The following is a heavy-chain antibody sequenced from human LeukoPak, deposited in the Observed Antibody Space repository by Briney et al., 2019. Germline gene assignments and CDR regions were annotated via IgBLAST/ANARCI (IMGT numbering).Heavy chain of an antibody. CDR3: ARGPTVTTDY. CDR1: GGSISSYH. J-gene: IGHJ4*02. V-gene: IGHV4-59*01. Sequence: SETLSLTCTVSGGSISSYHWNWFRQPPGMGLEWIGYTQHSGSTHYNPSLKSRVTISVDTSKNQFSLELISVTAADTAVYYCARGPTVTTDYWGQGTLVTVSS. D-gene: IGHD4-17*01. CDR2: TQHSGST.